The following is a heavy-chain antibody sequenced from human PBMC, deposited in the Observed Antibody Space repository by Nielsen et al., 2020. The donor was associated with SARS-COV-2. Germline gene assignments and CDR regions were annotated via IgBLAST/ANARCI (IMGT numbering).Heavy chain of an antibody. CDR3: AKDVWSGAHQIGPDY. CDR1: GFTFSNYG. Sequence: GESLKISCAASGFTFSNYGMHWVRQVAGKWLEWVAIVSRDGSDTFYVDSLRGRFTISRDNSKNTVYLQMNSLRAEDTAVYHCAKDVWSGAHQIGPDYWGQGTLVTVSS. CDR2: VSRDGSDT. D-gene: IGHD3-3*01. J-gene: IGHJ4*02. V-gene: IGHV3-30*18.